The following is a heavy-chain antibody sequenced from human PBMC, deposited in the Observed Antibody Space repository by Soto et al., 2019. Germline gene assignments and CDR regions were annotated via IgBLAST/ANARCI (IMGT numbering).Heavy chain of an antibody. J-gene: IGHJ4*01. CDR2: INPNSGGT. Sequence: ASVTGSCTASGYTFTGYYMHWVRQAPGQGLEWMGWINPNSGGTNYAQKFQGWVTMTRDTSISTAYMELSRLRSDDTALYYCARDRSWQQLVWHYFDYWGHGTLVTVSS. D-gene: IGHD6-13*01. CDR3: ARDRSWQQLVWHYFDY. V-gene: IGHV1-2*04. CDR1: GYTFTGYY.